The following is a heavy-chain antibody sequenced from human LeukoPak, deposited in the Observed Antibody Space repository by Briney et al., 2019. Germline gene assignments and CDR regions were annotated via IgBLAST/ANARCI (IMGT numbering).Heavy chain of an antibody. V-gene: IGHV4-59*01. CDR1: DGSISSYY. CDR3: ARVRIAAADTSYYYYYGMDV. D-gene: IGHD6-13*01. J-gene: IGHJ6*02. CDR2: IYYSGST. Sequence: PSETLSLTCTVSDGSISSYYWSWIRQPPGKGLEWIGYIYYSGSTDYNPSLKSRVTISVDTSKNQFSLKLSSVTAADTAVYYCARVRIAAADTSYYYYYGMDVWGQGTTVTVSS.